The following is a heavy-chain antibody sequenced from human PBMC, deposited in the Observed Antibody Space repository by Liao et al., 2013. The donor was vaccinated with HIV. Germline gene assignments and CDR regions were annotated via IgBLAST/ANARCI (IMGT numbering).Heavy chain of an antibody. Sequence: QVQLQESGPGLVKPSETLSLTCTVSGGSISRYYWNWIRQPAGKGLDWIGRIYISGSTNYNPSLKSRVTMSVDTSKNQFSLKLSSVTAADTAVYYCARGHKQWLVRNYFDYWGQGTLVTVSS. CDR3: ARGHKQWLVRNYFDY. J-gene: IGHJ4*02. CDR2: IYISGST. V-gene: IGHV4-4*07. CDR1: GGSISRYY. D-gene: IGHD6-19*01.